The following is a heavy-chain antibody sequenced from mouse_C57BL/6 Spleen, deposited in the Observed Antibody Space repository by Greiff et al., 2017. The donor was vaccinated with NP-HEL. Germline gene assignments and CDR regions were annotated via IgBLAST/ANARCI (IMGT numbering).Heavy chain of an antibody. J-gene: IGHJ4*01. V-gene: IGHV5-17*01. CDR3: ARTTVALYYYAMDY. CDR1: GFTLSDYG. CDR2: ISSGSSTI. D-gene: IGHD1-1*01. Sequence: DVQLVESGGGLVKPGGSLKLSCAASGFTLSDYGMHWVRQAPEKGLEWVAYISSGSSTIYYADTVKGRFTISRDNAKNTLVLQMTSLRSEDTALYYDARTTVALYYYAMDYWGQGTSVTVSS.